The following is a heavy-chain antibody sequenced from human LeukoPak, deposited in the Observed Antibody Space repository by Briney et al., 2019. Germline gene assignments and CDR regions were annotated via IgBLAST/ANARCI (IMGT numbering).Heavy chain of an antibody. CDR1: GGTFSSYA. CDR3: ARGRKLRFLEWLSREPKVPDRNWFDP. V-gene: IGHV1-69*13. Sequence: GASVKVSCKASGGTFSSYAISWVRQAPGQGLEWMGGIIPIFGTANYARKFQGRVTITADESTSTAYMELSSLRSEDTAVYYCARGRKLRFLEWLSREPKVPDRNWFDPWGQGTLVTVSS. J-gene: IGHJ5*02. CDR2: IIPIFGTA. D-gene: IGHD3-3*01.